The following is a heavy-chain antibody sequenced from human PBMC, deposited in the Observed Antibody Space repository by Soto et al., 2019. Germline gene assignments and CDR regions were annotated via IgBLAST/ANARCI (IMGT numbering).Heavy chain of an antibody. Sequence: SETLSLTCTVSGASVSSGIFYWSWIRQPPGKGLEWIGYIYNSGSTNYKPSLKSRVTMSVDTSKNQFSLKLSSLTAADTAMYYCARSTRFSSSSFFLDHWGQGTLVTVSS. CDR2: IYNSGST. V-gene: IGHV4-61*01. J-gene: IGHJ5*02. CDR1: GASVSSGIFY. D-gene: IGHD6-6*01. CDR3: ARSTRFSSSSFFLDH.